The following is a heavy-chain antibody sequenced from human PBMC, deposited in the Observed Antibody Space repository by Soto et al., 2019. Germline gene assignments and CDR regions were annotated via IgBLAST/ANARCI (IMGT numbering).Heavy chain of an antibody. J-gene: IGHJ4*02. Sequence: QVHLVQSGAEVKKPGASVKVSCKGSGYTFTSYGITWVRQAPGQVLEWMGWISAHNGTTYYAQKLQGRVTVTSDTSTSTAYMELRSLRSGDTAVYYCARGRYRDSWGQGALVTFSS. CDR1: GYTFTSYG. D-gene: IGHD1-1*01. CDR3: ARGRYRDS. V-gene: IGHV1-18*01. CDR2: ISAHNGTT.